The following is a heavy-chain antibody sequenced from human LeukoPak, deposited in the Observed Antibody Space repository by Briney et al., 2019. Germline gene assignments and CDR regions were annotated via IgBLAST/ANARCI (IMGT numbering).Heavy chain of an antibody. J-gene: IGHJ4*02. CDR3: AKLAVASADS. Sequence: GGSPRLSCAASGFSFSSYEMNWVRQAPGKGLEWVSNISPSGSTKYYADSVKGRFTISRDNTKNSLYLQMNSLRAEDTGVYYCAKLAVASADSWGQGTLVTVSS. D-gene: IGHD6-19*01. CDR2: ISPSGSTK. CDR1: GFSFSSYE. V-gene: IGHV3-48*03.